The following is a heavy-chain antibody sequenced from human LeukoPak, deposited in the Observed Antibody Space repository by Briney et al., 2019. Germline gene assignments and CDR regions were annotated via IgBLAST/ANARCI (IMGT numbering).Heavy chain of an antibody. J-gene: IGHJ3*02. V-gene: IGHV3-23*01. CDR1: GFNFWNTG. CDR3: AKDVFRWAFDI. Sequence: GGSLRLSCAVAGFNFWNTGTSWVRQAPGKGLEWVSAIGGGGSDTKYTDPVKGRFTILRDISKNTLYLQMNSLRAEDTAVYFCAKDVFRWAFDIWGQGTMVTVSA. CDR2: IGGGGSDT. D-gene: IGHD5-24*01.